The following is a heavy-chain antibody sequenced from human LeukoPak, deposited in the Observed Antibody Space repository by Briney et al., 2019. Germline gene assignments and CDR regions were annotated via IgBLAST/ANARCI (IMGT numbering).Heavy chain of an antibody. Sequence: GGSLRLSCAASEFTFSDYYMSWIRQAPGKGLEWVSYISSSGSTIYYADSVKGRFTISRDNAKNSLYLQMNSLRAEDTAVYYCARERLEQLVYNWFDPWGQGTLVTVSS. CDR3: ARERLEQLVYNWFDP. V-gene: IGHV3-11*04. D-gene: IGHD6-13*01. CDR2: ISSSGSTI. CDR1: EFTFSDYY. J-gene: IGHJ5*02.